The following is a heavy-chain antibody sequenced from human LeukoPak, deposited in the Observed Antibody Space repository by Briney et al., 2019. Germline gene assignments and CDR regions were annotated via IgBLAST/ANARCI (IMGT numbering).Heavy chain of an antibody. CDR2: INHSGST. Sequence: SETLSLTCAVYGGSFSGYYWSWIRQPPGKGLEWIGEINHSGSTNYNPSLKSRVTISVDTSKNQFSLKLSSVTAADTAAYYCARVTGGYDPYYFDYWGQGTLVTVSS. D-gene: IGHD5-12*01. CDR3: ARVTGGYDPYYFDY. CDR1: GGSFSGYY. J-gene: IGHJ4*02. V-gene: IGHV4-34*01.